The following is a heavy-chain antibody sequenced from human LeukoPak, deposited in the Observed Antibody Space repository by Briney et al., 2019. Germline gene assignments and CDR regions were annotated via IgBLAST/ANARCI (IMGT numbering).Heavy chain of an antibody. CDR1: GYTFTGYY. CDR2: INPNSGGT. Sequence: ASVKVSCKASGYTFTGYYMHWVRQAPGQGLGWRGWINPNSGGTNYAQKFQGRVTMTRDTSISTAYMELSRLRSDDTAVYYCARAAYSSSWYIWFDPWGQGTLVTVSS. J-gene: IGHJ5*02. D-gene: IGHD6-13*01. V-gene: IGHV1-2*02. CDR3: ARAAYSSSWYIWFDP.